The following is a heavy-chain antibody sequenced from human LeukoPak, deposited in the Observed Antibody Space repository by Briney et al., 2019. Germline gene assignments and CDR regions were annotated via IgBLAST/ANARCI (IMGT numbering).Heavy chain of an antibody. CDR3: ARAQRSGYENDGLVRAFDI. CDR1: GGTFSSYA. CDR2: IIPIFGTA. V-gene: IGHV1-69*01. Sequence: TVKVSCKASGGTFSSYAISWVRQAPGQGLEWMGGIIPIFGTANYAQKFQGRVTITADESTSTAYMELSSLRSEDTAVYYCARAQRSGYENDGLVRAFDIWGQGTMVTVSS. D-gene: IGHD5-12*01. J-gene: IGHJ3*02.